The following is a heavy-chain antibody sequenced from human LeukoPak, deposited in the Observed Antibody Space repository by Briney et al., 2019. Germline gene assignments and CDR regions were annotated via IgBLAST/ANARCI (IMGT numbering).Heavy chain of an antibody. J-gene: IGHJ5*02. V-gene: IGHV1-2*02. D-gene: IGHD6-13*01. CDR1: GYTFTGYY. Sequence: ASVKVSCKASGYTFTGYYMHWVRQAPGQGLEWMGWINPNSGGTNYAQKFQGRVTMTRDTSISTAYMELSRLRSGDTAVYYCAIDGFIAAAGTNWLLLWGQGTLVTVSS. CDR2: INPNSGGT. CDR3: AIDGFIAAAGTNWLLL.